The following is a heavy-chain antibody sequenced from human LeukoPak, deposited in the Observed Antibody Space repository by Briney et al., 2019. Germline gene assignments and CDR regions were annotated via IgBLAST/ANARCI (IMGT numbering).Heavy chain of an antibody. J-gene: IGHJ4*02. CDR2: IHTSGTA. CDR3: AREYHESTGYSFDS. Sequence: PSETLSLTCTVSGDSISNYYWSWIRQPAGKGLEWIGRIHTSGTANYNPPLKSRVSISTDRSKNQVYLKLSSVTAADTAVYYCAREYHESTGYSFDSWGQGSLVSVSS. D-gene: IGHD3-22*01. V-gene: IGHV4-4*07. CDR1: GDSISNYY.